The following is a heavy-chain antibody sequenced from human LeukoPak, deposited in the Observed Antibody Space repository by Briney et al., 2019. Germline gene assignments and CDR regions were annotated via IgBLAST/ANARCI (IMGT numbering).Heavy chain of an antibody. J-gene: IGHJ3*02. CDR3: ARDSITIFGVVNVVAFDI. CDR2: IYYSGST. D-gene: IGHD3-3*01. V-gene: IGHV4-39*07. CDR1: GGSISSSSYS. Sequence: SETLSLTCTVSGGSISSSSYSWGWIRQPPGKGLEWIGSIYYSGSTYYNPSLKSRVTISVDTSKNQFSLKLSSVTAADTAVYYCARDSITIFGVVNVVAFDIWGQGTMVTVSS.